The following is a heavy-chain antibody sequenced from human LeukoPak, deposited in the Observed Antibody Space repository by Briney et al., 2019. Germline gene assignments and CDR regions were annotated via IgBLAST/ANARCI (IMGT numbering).Heavy chain of an antibody. CDR2: ISGSGGST. CDR3: TRGYSGVGIYAFDV. Sequence: PGGSLRLSCAASGFTFSSYAMSWVRQAPGKGLEWVSAISGSGGSTYYADSVKGRFTISRDNSKNTLYLQMNSLRAEDTAVYHCTRGYSGVGIYAFDVWGQGTMVTVSS. CDR1: GFTFSSYA. D-gene: IGHD5-12*01. V-gene: IGHV3-23*01. J-gene: IGHJ3*01.